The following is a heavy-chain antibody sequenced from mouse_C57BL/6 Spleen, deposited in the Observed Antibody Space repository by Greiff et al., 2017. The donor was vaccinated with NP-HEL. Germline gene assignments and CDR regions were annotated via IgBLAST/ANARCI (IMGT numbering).Heavy chain of an antibody. CDR2: ISSGSSTI. J-gene: IGHJ4*01. V-gene: IGHV5-17*01. CDR1: GFTLSDYG. Sequence: EVQLVESGGGLVKPGGSLKLSCAASGFTLSDYGMHWVRQAPEKGLEWVAYISSGSSTIYYADTVKGRFTISRDNAKNTLFLQLTSLRAEDKAMYYCARRGYYGSGGYYAMDYWGQGTSVTVSS. CDR3: ARRGYYGSGGYYAMDY. D-gene: IGHD1-1*01.